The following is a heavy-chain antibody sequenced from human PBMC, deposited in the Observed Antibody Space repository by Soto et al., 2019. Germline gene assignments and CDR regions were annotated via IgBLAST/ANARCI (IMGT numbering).Heavy chain of an antibody. D-gene: IGHD1-26*01. V-gene: IGHV3-23*01. CDR1: GFTSGT. J-gene: IGHJ6*02. Sequence: EVLLLESGGGLVQPGGSLRLSCAGSGFTSGTTWVRQTPGRGLEWVSGISASSGKIFYADSVQGRFTISKDNSKNTLYLQMDSLRDDDTAIYFCTQWDGYADVWGQGTTVIVSS. CDR3: TQWDGYADV. CDR2: ISASSGKI.